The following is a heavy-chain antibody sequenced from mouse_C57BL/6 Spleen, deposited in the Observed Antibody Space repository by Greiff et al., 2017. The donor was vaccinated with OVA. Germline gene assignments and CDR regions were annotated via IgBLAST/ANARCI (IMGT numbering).Heavy chain of an antibody. CDR3: ARLLTGRGAWFAY. CDR2: ISGGGGNT. D-gene: IGHD4-1*01. CDR1: GFTFSSYT. V-gene: IGHV5-9*01. Sequence: DVMLVESGGGLVKPGGSLKLSCAASGFTFSSYTMSWVRQTPEKRLEWVATISGGGGNTYYPDSVKGRFTISRDNAKNTLYLQMSSLRSEDTALYYCARLLTGRGAWFAYWGQGTLGTVSA. J-gene: IGHJ3*01.